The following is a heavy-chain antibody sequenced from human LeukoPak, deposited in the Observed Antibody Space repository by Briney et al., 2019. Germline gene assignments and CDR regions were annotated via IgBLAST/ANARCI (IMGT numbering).Heavy chain of an antibody. CDR2: ISSSGSTI. Sequence: GGSLRLSCAASGFTFSDYYMSWIRQAPGKGLEWVSYISSSGSTIYYADSVKGRFTISRDNSKNTLYLQMNSLRAEDTAVYYCARGEVLRYFDWLPEGDAFDIWGQGTMVTVSS. V-gene: IGHV3-11*04. D-gene: IGHD3-9*01. J-gene: IGHJ3*02. CDR3: ARGEVLRYFDWLPEGDAFDI. CDR1: GFTFSDYY.